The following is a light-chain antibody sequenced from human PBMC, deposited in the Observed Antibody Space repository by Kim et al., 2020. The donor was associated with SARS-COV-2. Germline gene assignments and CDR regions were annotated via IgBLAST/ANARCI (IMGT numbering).Light chain of an antibody. CDR1: SSDVGGYNY. J-gene: IGLJ1*01. CDR2: GVS. Sequence: QSALTQPASVSGSPGQSITISCTGTSSDVGGYNYVSWYQQHPGKAPKLMIYGVSKRPSGVSNRFSGSKSGNTASLTISGLQAEDEADYYCTSYTSSSTPYVFGTGTKV. CDR3: TSYTSSSTPYV. V-gene: IGLV2-14*01.